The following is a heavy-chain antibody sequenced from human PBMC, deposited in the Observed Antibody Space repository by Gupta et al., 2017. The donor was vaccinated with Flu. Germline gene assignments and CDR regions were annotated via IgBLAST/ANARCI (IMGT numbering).Heavy chain of an antibody. Sequence: VQLVESGGDLVQPGGSLRLSCTASGFTFSPYWMHWVRQIPGKGLVWVSRVNADGSSTNYADSVKGRFTISRDNAKNTLYLQMNSLRAEDTAVYYCARDLTAVFGDLPDYWGQGTLVTVSS. D-gene: IGHD2-21*02. CDR2: VNADGSST. CDR1: GFTFSPYW. V-gene: IGHV3-74*01. CDR3: ARDLTAVFGDLPDY. J-gene: IGHJ4*02.